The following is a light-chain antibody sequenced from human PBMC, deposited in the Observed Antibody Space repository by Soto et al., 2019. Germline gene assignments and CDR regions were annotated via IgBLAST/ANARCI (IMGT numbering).Light chain of an antibody. V-gene: IGKV3-20*01. Sequence: EIVLTQSPGTLSLSPGERATLSCRASQSVSSSYLAWYQQKPGQAPRLLIYGASNRATGIPDKFSGSGSGTDFTLTISRLEPEDFAVYYCQQHGSSPFTFGGGTKVEIK. J-gene: IGKJ4*01. CDR3: QQHGSSPFT. CDR2: GAS. CDR1: QSVSSSY.